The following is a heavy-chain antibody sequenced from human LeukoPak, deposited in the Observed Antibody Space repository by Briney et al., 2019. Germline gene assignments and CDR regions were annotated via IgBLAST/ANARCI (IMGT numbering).Heavy chain of an antibody. J-gene: IGHJ4*02. CDR2: INPSGGST. D-gene: IGHD3-9*01. CDR1: GYTFTSYY. Sequence: ASVKVSCKASGYTFTSYYMHWVRQAPGQGLEWMGIINPSGGSTSYAQKFQGRVTMTRNTSISTAYMELSSLRSEDTAVYYCARGRGVLRYFDRLDYWGQGTLVTVSS. CDR3: ARGRGVLRYFDRLDY. V-gene: IGHV1-46*01.